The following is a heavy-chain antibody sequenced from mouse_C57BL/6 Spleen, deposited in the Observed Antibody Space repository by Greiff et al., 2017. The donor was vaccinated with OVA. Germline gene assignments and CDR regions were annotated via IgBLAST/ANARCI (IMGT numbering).Heavy chain of an antibody. Sequence: GESGEGLVKPGGSLKLSCAASGFTFSSYAMSWVRQTPEKRLEWVAYISSGGDYIYYADTVKGRFTISRDNARNTLYLQMSSLKSEDTAMYYCTRAQPAGYVDYWGQGTSVTVSS. CDR2: ISSGGDYI. J-gene: IGHJ4*01. CDR1: GFTFSSYA. V-gene: IGHV5-9-1*02. D-gene: IGHD1-2*01. CDR3: TRAQPAGYVDY.